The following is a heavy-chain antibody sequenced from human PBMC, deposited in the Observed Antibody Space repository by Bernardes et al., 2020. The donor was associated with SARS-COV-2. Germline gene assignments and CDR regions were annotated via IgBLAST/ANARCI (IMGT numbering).Heavy chain of an antibody. CDR3: ARFPTSDTGTMKDY. V-gene: IGHV4-59*01. CDR2: IFSSGRT. Sequence: SETLSLTCTVSGGSMRGFYWSWIRQPPGKGLEWIGQIFSSGRTNYNPSLQSRVAIAADTSRNQFSLYLSSVTTADTAVYYCARFPTSDTGTMKDYWGQGTLVTVSS. CDR1: GGSMRGFY. D-gene: IGHD1-7*01. J-gene: IGHJ4*02.